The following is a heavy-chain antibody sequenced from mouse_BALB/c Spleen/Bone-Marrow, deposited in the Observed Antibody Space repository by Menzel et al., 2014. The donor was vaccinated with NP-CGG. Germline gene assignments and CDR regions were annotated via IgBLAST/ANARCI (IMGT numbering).Heavy chain of an antibody. J-gene: IGHJ4*01. D-gene: IGHD2-5*01. Sequence: VLLHQSGAELVKPGASEKLSCTAYVLNIKDTYMHWVKQTPEKGLDWIGRIVPANRNPNYDPKFQGKATITADTSSNTAYLQPSSLPCEHTAVYSGARACYSNYPYAMDYWGQGTSVTVSS. CDR3: ARACYSNYPYAMDY. V-gene: IGHV14-3*02. CDR2: IVPANRNP. CDR1: VLNIKDTY.